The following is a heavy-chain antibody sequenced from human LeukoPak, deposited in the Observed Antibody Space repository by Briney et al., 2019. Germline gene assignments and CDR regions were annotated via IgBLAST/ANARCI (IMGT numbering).Heavy chain of an antibody. J-gene: IGHJ5*02. Sequence: PGGSLRLSCAASGFTFSSYAMHWVRQAPGKGLEWVAVISYDGSNKYYADSVKGRFTISRDNSKNTLYLQMNSLRAEDTAVYYCARERYSGSYYWFDPWAREPWSPSPQ. D-gene: IGHD1-26*01. CDR1: GFTFSSYA. CDR2: ISYDGSNK. V-gene: IGHV3-30*01. CDR3: ARERYSGSYYWFDP.